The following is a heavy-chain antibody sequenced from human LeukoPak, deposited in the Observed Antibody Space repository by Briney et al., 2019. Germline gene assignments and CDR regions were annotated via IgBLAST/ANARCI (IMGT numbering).Heavy chain of an antibody. J-gene: IGHJ3*02. V-gene: IGHV3-33*01. D-gene: IGHD3-22*01. CDR2: IWYDGSNK. CDR1: GFTFSSYG. Sequence: PGGSLRLSCAASGFTFSSYGMHWVRQAPGKGLEWVAVIWYDGSNKYYAGSVKGRFTISRDNSKNTLYLQMNSLRAEDTAVYYCARDFSYYDSSGYSRGAFDIWGQGTMVTVSS. CDR3: ARDFSYYDSSGYSRGAFDI.